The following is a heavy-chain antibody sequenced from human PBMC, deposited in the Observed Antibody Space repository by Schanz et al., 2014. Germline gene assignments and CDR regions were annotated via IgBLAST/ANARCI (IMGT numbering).Heavy chain of an antibody. CDR3: ARENLNWEAFDI. CDR2: IDTGGSGK. D-gene: IGHD7-27*01. V-gene: IGHV3-11*01. CDR1: GFTFGNFF. J-gene: IGHJ3*02. Sequence: QVQLVESGGGVVQPGGSLRLSCAASGFTFGNFFMSWVRQAPGKGLEWVSSIDTGGSGKYYADSVKGRFTISRDNAKNSLYLEMTSLRGEDTAVYYCARENLNWEAFDIWGQGTVVTVSS.